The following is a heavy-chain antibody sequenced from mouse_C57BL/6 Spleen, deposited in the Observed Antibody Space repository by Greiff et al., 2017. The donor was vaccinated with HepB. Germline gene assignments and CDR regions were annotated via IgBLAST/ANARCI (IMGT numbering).Heavy chain of an antibody. D-gene: IGHD1-1*01. Sequence: EVQLVESEGGLVQPGSSMKLSCTASGFTFSDYYMAWVRQVPEKGLEWVANINYDGSSTYYLDSLKSRFIISRDNAKNILYLQMSSLKSEDTATYYCARGAYYGSSYGYFDVWGTGTTVTVSS. CDR1: GFTFSDYY. CDR3: ARGAYYGSSYGYFDV. CDR2: INYDGSST. J-gene: IGHJ1*03. V-gene: IGHV5-16*01.